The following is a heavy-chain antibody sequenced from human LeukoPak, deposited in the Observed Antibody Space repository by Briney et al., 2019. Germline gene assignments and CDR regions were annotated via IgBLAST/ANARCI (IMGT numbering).Heavy chain of an antibody. V-gene: IGHV3-21*01. CDR3: ARGIRFLTGTGYYYMDV. Sequence: GGSLRLSCAASGFTFSSYSMNWVRQAPGKGLEWVSSISSSSSYIYYADSVKGRFTISRDNAKNSLYLQMNSLRAEDTAVYYCARGIRFLTGTGYYYMDVWGKGTTVTVSS. D-gene: IGHD3-3*01. J-gene: IGHJ6*03. CDR1: GFTFSSYS. CDR2: ISSSSSYI.